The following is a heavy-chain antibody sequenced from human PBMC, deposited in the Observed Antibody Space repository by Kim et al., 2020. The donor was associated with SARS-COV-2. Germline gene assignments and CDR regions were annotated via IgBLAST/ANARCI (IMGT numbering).Heavy chain of an antibody. CDR3: ARDLHISAVDY. D-gene: IGHD2-21*01. Sequence: GATHADHVKGRFNVSRDNAKNILYLHINSLRVEDTAVDYCARDLHISAVDYWGQGTLVSVSS. CDR2: GA. V-gene: IGHV3-74*01. J-gene: IGHJ4*02.